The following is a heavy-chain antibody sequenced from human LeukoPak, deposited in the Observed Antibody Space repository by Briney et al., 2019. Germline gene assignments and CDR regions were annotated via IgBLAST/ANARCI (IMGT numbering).Heavy chain of an antibody. V-gene: IGHV4-61*08. Sequence: KPSETLSLTCTVSGGSVSSGGYYWSWIRQPPGKGLEWIGYIYYSGSTNYNPSLKSRVTISVGTSKNQFSLKLSSVTAADTAVYYCARGDVDTAMVGFDYWGQGTLVTVSS. CDR2: IYYSGST. J-gene: IGHJ4*02. CDR1: GGSVSSGGYY. CDR3: ARGDVDTAMVGFDY. D-gene: IGHD5-18*01.